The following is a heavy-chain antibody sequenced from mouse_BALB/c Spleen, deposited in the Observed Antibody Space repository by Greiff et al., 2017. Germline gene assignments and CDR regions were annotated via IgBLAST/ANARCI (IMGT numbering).Heavy chain of an antibody. CDR1: GFTFSSYW. Sequence: EVKLVESGGGLVQPGGSMKLSCVASGFTFSSYWMSWVRQSPEKGLEWVAEIRLKSDNYATHYAESVKGKFTISRDDSKSRLYLQMNSLRAEDTGIYYCTTGNYAYAMDYWGQGTSVTVSS. CDR2: IRLKSDNYAT. D-gene: IGHD2-1*01. J-gene: IGHJ4*01. V-gene: IGHV6-6*02. CDR3: TTGNYAYAMDY.